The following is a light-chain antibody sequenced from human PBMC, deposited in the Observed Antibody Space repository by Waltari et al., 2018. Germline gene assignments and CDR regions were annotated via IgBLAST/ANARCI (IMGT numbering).Light chain of an antibody. Sequence: DIQMTQSPSSLSASIGDSVTITCRASRSINVFLHWYQQKPGKAPNLLIHAATLLQSGAPSRVSGTGSGTDFTLTISNLQPEDFATYYCQQSYDFPYTFGQGTNLEIK. CDR3: QQSYDFPYT. CDR1: RSINVF. J-gene: IGKJ2*01. V-gene: IGKV1-39*01. CDR2: AAT.